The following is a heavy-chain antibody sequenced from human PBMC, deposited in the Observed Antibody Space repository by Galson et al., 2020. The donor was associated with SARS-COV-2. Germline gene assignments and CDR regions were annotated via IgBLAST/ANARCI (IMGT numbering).Heavy chain of an antibody. CDR1: GFTFRNAW. CDR3: VTRYSNGFR. D-gene: IGHD5-12*01. J-gene: IGHJ4*02. V-gene: IGHV3-15*01. Sequence: TGGSLRLSCTASGFTFRNAWLTWVRQAPGKGLECLGLIRGTPDGGTTEYPASTKGQFTISRDDSKNTLFLQIHSPKSDDTGLYFCVTRYSNGFRWGQGTRVTVSS. CDR2: IRGTPDGGTT.